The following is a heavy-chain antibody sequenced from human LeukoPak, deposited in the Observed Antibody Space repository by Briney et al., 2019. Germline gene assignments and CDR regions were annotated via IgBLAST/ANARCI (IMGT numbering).Heavy chain of an antibody. V-gene: IGHV4-39*01. D-gene: IGHD6-6*01. CDR2: IYYSGTT. J-gene: IGHJ5*02. CDR3: ARHRGIAARPGGGWFDP. CDR1: GGSISSSSYY. Sequence: PSETLSLTCTDSGGSISSSSYYWGWIRQPPGKGLEWVGSIYYSGTTYYNPSLKSRVTISVDTSKNQFSLKLSSVTAADTAVYYCARHRGIAARPGGGWFDPWGQGTLVTVSS.